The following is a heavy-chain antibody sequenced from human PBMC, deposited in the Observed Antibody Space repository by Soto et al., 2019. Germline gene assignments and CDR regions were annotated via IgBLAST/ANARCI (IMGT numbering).Heavy chain of an antibody. CDR2: ISSSGDT. Sequence: SETLALTCTVSGGCIRGYYWSWIRQPPGKGLEWITYISSSGDTNYNPPLKSRVTISIDTSKNQFSMRLSSVTDADTAVYYCARIPPIGSGSYLAFDGWGQGTMVTVSS. CDR3: ARIPPIGSGSYLAFDG. V-gene: IGHV4-59*01. J-gene: IGHJ3*01. CDR1: GGCIRGYY. D-gene: IGHD3-10*01.